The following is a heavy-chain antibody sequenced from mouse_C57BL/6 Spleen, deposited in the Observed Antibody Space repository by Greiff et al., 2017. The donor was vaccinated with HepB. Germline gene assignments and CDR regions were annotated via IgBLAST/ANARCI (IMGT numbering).Heavy chain of an antibody. Sequence: VQLQQSGAELVMPGASVKLSCKASGYTFTSYWMHWVKQRPGQGLEWIGEIDPSDSYTNYNQKFKGKSTLTVDKSSRPAYMQLSSLTSEDSAVYYCARCGGNSGYYAMDYWGQGTSVTVSS. CDR1: GYTFTSYW. CDR3: ARCGGNSGYYAMDY. J-gene: IGHJ4*01. CDR2: IDPSDSYT. D-gene: IGHD2-1*01. V-gene: IGHV1-69*01.